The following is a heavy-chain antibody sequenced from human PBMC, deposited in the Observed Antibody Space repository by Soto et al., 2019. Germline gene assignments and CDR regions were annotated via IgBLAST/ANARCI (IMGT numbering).Heavy chain of an antibody. D-gene: IGHD3-16*01. CDR2: ISSSSTYT. CDR3: ARAGMIGN. J-gene: IGHJ4*02. Sequence: PWGSLRLSCATSGFTFSDHYMSWIRQAPGKGLEWVSYISSSSTYTDYADSVKGRFTISRDNAKNSLYLQMNSLRAEDTAMYYCARAGMIGNWGQGTLVTVS. CDR1: GFTFSDHY. V-gene: IGHV3-11*05.